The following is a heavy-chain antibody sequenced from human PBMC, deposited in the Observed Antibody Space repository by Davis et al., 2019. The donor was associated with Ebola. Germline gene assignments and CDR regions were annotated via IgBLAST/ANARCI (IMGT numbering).Heavy chain of an antibody. CDR2: TYYSSKWYN. CDR1: GDSGSTNSAA. J-gene: IGHJ4*02. CDR3: ARINTDIVLMVYGYYFDY. Sequence: HSQTLSLTCAISGDSGSTNSAAWNWIRQSPSRGLEWLGRTYYSSKWYNDYAVSVKSRITINPDTSKNQFSLQLNSVTPEDTAVYYCARINTDIVLMVYGYYFDYWGQGTLVTVSS. V-gene: IGHV6-1*01. D-gene: IGHD2-8*01.